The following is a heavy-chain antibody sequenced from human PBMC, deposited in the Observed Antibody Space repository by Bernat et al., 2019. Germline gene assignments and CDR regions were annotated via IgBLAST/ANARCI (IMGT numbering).Heavy chain of an antibody. D-gene: IGHD3-3*01. CDR3: TTPNYDFWSGYTWVFDY. CDR2: RKSKTDGGTT. J-gene: IGHJ4*02. Sequence: EVQLVESGGGLVKPGGSLRLSCAASGFTFSNAWMNWVRQAPGKGLEWVGRRKSKTDGGTTDYAAPVKGRFTISRDDSKNTLYLQMNSLKTEDTAVYYCTTPNYDFWSGYTWVFDYWCQGTLVTVSS. V-gene: IGHV3-15*07. CDR1: GFTFSNAW.